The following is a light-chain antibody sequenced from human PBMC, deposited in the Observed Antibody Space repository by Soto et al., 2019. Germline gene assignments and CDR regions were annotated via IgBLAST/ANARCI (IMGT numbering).Light chain of an antibody. CDR2: DAY. V-gene: IGKV3-11*01. CDR3: QVRNIWPPVI. J-gene: IGKJ5*01. Sequence: EIVLTQSPATLSLSPGERATLSCRASQSVGSYLAWYHQKPGQAPRLLIYDAYSRATGIPARFSGSGSGTDFTLTISSLEPEDFAVYSCQVRNIWPPVILGQGTRLEIK. CDR1: QSVGSY.